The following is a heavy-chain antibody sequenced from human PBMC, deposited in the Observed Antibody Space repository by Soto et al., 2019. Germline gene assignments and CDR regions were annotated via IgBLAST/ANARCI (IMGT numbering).Heavy chain of an antibody. D-gene: IGHD5-18*01. J-gene: IGHJ5*02. CDR2: IYHSGST. CDR3: ARLQRYSWIRVDNWFDP. V-gene: IGHV4-4*02. CDR1: GGSISSSNW. Sequence: QVQLQESGPGLVKPSGTLSLTCAVSGGSISSSNWWSWVRQPPGKGLEWIGEIYHSGSTNYNPSLKSRVTISVDKSKNQFSLKLGSVTAADTAVYYWARLQRYSWIRVDNWFDPWGQGTLVTVSS.